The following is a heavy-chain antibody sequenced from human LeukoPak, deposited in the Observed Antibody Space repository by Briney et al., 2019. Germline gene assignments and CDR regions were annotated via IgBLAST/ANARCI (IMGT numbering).Heavy chain of an antibody. Sequence: PSETLSLTCAVSGGSTSSCNWWIWVGQPPGKGLEWIGEINHSGSTNYNPSLKSRVTISVDTSKNQFSLKLSSVTAADTAVYYCARGVRWYSSSWHFDYWGQGTLVTVSS. V-gene: IGHV4-4*02. CDR1: GGSTSSCNW. CDR3: ARGVRWYSSSWHFDY. CDR2: INHSGST. D-gene: IGHD6-13*01. J-gene: IGHJ4*02.